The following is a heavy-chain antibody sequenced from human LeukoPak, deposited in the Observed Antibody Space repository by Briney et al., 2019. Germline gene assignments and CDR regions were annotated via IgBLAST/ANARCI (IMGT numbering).Heavy chain of an antibody. V-gene: IGHV3-23*01. D-gene: IGHD2-15*01. CDR3: ARHVSVHYSSFDY. Sequence: GGSLRLSCAASDFTFSTYGMSWVRQAPGKGLEWVSGISYSGSSTYYADSVKGRFIISRDNSENTVYLQMNSLRAEDTAVYYCARHVSVHYSSFDYWGRGTLVTVSS. CDR2: ISYSGSST. J-gene: IGHJ4*02. CDR1: DFTFSTYG.